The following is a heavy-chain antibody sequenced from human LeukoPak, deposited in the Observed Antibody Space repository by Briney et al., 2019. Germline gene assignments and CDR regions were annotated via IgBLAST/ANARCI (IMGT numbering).Heavy chain of an antibody. CDR1: GGSISTYY. D-gene: IGHD5-24*01. CDR2: IYYSGST. Sequence: SETLSLTCTVSGGSISTYYWSWIRQPPGKGLEWIGYIYYSGSTYYNPSLKSRVTISVDTSKNQFSLKLSSVTAADTAVYYCARAPYNSVDYWGQGTLVTVSS. V-gene: IGHV4-30-4*08. CDR3: ARAPYNSVDY. J-gene: IGHJ4*02.